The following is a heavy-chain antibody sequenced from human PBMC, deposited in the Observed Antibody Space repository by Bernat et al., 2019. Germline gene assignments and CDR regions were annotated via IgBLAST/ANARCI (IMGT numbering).Heavy chain of an antibody. CDR3: VRVLGPFGFGSGWPLCC. CDR1: GFTFTNFA. D-gene: IGHD6-19*01. CDR2: ISYDGNSK. J-gene: IGHJ4*02. V-gene: IGHV3-30-3*01. Sequence: QVHLVESGGGVVQSGRSLRVSCAASGFTFTNFAIHWVRQAPGKGLEWVAVISYDGNSKTYAASVKGRFITPRTISKRTLFLQMNSLSLADTAVYSCVRVLGPFGFGSGWPLCCWGQGTRVPVSS.